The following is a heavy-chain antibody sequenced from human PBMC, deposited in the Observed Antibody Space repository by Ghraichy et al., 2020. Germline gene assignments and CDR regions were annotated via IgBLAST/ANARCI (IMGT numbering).Heavy chain of an antibody. CDR1: GFTFSSYD. V-gene: IGHV3-13*01. CDR3: ARGTVNYGDYVSFYGMDV. J-gene: IGHJ6*02. D-gene: IGHD4-17*01. Sequence: GGSLRLSCAASGFTFSSYDMHWVRQATGKGLEWVSAIGTAGDTYYPGSVKGRFTISRENAKNSLYLQMNSLRAGDTAVYYCARGTVNYGDYVSFYGMDVWGQGTTVTVSS. CDR2: IGTAGDT.